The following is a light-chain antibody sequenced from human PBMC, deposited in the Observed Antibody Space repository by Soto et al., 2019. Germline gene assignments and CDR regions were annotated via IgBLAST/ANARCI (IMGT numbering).Light chain of an antibody. V-gene: IGKV1-8*01. CDR2: AAS. CDR3: QQYNSYSGM. CDR1: QGISSY. J-gene: IGKJ1*01. Sequence: AIRMTQSPSSLSASTGDRVTITCRASQGISSYLAWYQQKPGKAPKLLIYAASTLQSGVPSRFSGSGSGTEFTLTISGLQPDDFASYYCQQYNSYSGMFGQGTKVDIK.